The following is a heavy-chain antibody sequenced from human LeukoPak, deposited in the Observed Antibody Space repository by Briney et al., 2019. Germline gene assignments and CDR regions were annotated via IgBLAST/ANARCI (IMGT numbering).Heavy chain of an antibody. CDR1: GYTFTGYY. CDR2: INPNSGGT. CDR3: ARDKLSGSYPKCNWFDP. Sequence: GASVKVSCKASGYTFTGYYMHWVRQAPGQGLEWMGWINPNSGGTNYAQKLQGRVTMTTDTSTSTAYMELRSLRSDDTAVYYCARDKLSGSYPKCNWFDPWGQGTLVTVSS. V-gene: IGHV1-2*02. D-gene: IGHD1-26*01. J-gene: IGHJ5*02.